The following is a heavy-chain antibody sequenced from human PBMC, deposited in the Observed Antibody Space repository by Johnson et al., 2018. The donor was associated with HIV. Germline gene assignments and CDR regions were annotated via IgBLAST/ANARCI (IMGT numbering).Heavy chain of an antibody. J-gene: IGHJ3*01. V-gene: IGHV3-30*18. Sequence: QVQLVESGGGWVKPGGSLSLSCAASGFTFSDSYMNWIRQAPGKGLEWVAVISFDGGKKYYADSVWGLFTISRDNSNSTLFLQMNSLRAEDTAMYYCAKDRFMFLENPVDGFDVWGEGTMVTLSS. CDR1: GFTFSDSY. D-gene: IGHD3-3*01. CDR3: AKDRFMFLENPVDGFDV. CDR2: ISFDGGKK.